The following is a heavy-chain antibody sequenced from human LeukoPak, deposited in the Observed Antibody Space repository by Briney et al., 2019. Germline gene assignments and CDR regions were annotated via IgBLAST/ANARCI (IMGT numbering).Heavy chain of an antibody. CDR1: GGSISSYY. Sequence: SETLSLTCTVSGGSISSYYWSWIRQPPGKGLEWIGYIYYSRSTNYNPSLKSRVTISVDTSKNQFSLKLSSVTAADTAVYYCARYSSGHYLDAFDIWGQGTMVTVSS. J-gene: IGHJ3*02. CDR3: ARYSSGHYLDAFDI. D-gene: IGHD3-22*01. V-gene: IGHV4-59*08. CDR2: IYYSRST.